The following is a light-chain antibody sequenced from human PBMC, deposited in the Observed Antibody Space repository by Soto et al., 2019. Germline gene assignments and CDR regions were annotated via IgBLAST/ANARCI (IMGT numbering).Light chain of an antibody. CDR2: EVT. CDR1: TSDIGAYNY. V-gene: IGLV2-8*01. Sequence: QSALTQPPSASGSPGQSVTISCTGTTSDIGAYNYVSWYQQRPGKAPKLIIYEVTRRPSGVPDRIFGSKSYTTASLTVSGLQAEDEADYYCSSFAGHNSFVFGTGTKVTVL. J-gene: IGLJ1*01. CDR3: SSFAGHNSFV.